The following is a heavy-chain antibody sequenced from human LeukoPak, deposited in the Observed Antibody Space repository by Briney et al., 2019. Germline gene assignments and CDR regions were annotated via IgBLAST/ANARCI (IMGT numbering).Heavy chain of an antibody. V-gene: IGHV3-30*03. D-gene: IGHD5-18*01. CDR3: ARHLSGITGYTYGRGIDY. CDR2: ISYDGSNK. Sequence: GRSLRLSCAASGFTFSSYGMHWVRQAPGKGLEWVAVISYDGSNKYYADSVKGRFTISRDNAKTSLYLQMNSLRAEDTAVYYCARHLSGITGYTYGRGIDYWGQGTLVTVSS. J-gene: IGHJ4*02. CDR1: GFTFSSYG.